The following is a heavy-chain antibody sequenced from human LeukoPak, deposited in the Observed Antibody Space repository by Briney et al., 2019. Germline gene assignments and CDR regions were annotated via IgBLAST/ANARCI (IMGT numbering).Heavy chain of an antibody. CDR2: ISGSGGST. CDR3: AKDPYYYDSSGYTSFDY. CDR1: GFTFSSYG. J-gene: IGHJ4*02. D-gene: IGHD3-22*01. V-gene: IGHV3-23*01. Sequence: GGSLRLSCAASGFTFSSYGMSWVRQAPGKGLEWVSTISGSGGSTYYADSVKGRFTISRDNSKNTLYLQMNSLRAEDTAVYYCAKDPYYYDSSGYTSFDYWGQGTLVTVSS.